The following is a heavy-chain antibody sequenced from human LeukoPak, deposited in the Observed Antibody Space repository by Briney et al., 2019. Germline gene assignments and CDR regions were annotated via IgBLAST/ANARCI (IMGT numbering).Heavy chain of an antibody. D-gene: IGHD6-13*01. Sequence: GGSLRLSCAASGFTFSSYAMSWVRRAPGKGLEWVSAISGSGGSTYYADSVKGRFTISRDNSKSTLYLQMNSLRAEDTAVYYCAKAPGIAAAGRMDVWGQGTTVTVSS. CDR3: AKAPGIAAAGRMDV. J-gene: IGHJ6*02. CDR1: GFTFSSYA. CDR2: ISGSGGST. V-gene: IGHV3-23*01.